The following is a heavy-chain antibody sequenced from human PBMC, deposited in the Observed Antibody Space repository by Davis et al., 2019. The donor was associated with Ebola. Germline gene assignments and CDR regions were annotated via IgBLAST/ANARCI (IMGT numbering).Heavy chain of an antibody. CDR1: GGSFSGYY. CDR2: INHSGST. V-gene: IGHV4-34*01. Sequence: MPGGSLRLSCAVYGGSFSGYYWSWIRQPPGKGLEWIGEINHSGSTNYNPSLKSRVTISVDTSKNQFSLKLSSVTAADTAVYYCARGRDYYGSGSYYIRYYYYGMDVWGQGTTVTVSS. CDR3: ARGRDYYGSGSYYIRYYYYGMDV. D-gene: IGHD3-10*01. J-gene: IGHJ6*02.